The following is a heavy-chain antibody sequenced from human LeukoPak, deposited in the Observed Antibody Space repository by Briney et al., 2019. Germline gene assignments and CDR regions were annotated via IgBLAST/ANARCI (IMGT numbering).Heavy chain of an antibody. D-gene: IGHD3-22*01. CDR1: GGSFSGYY. CDR2: INHSGST. CDR3: ARGPLYYYDSSGVDAFDI. V-gene: IGHV4-34*01. Sequence: PSETLSLTCAVYGGSFSGYYWSWIRQPPGKGLEWIGEINHSGSTNYNPSLKSRVTISVDTSKNQFSLKLSSVTAADTAVYYCARGPLYYYDSSGVDAFDIWGQGTMVTVSS. J-gene: IGHJ3*02.